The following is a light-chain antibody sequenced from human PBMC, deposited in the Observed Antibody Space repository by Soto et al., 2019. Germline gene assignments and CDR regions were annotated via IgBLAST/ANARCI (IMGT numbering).Light chain of an antibody. J-gene: IGKJ2*01. V-gene: IGKV1-5*03. Sequence: DIQMTQSPSTLSASVGDRVTITCRASQSISNWLAWYQQKPGKAPKLLIYKASSLESGVPSRFSGSGSGKQFTLTISSLQPDDFATYYCQQYNNYMYTFGQGTKLEIK. CDR2: KAS. CDR1: QSISNW. CDR3: QQYNNYMYT.